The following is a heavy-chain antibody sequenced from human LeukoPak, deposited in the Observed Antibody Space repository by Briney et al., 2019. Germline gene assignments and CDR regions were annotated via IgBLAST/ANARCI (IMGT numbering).Heavy chain of an antibody. CDR3: ATASPRDDILTGYPHSYYYGMDV. Sequence: ASVKVSCKVSGYTLTELSMHWVRQAPGKGLEWMGGFDPEDGETIYAQKFQGRVTMTEDTSTDTAYMKLSSLSSEDTAVYYCATASPRDDILTGYPHSYYYGMDVWGKGTTVTVSS. CDR1: GYTLTELS. CDR2: FDPEDGET. V-gene: IGHV1-24*01. J-gene: IGHJ6*04. D-gene: IGHD3-9*01.